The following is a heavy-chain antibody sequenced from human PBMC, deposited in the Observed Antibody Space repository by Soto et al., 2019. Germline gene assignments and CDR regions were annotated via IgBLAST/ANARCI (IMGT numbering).Heavy chain of an antibody. D-gene: IGHD3-3*01. CDR2: IFSNDEK. J-gene: IGHJ5*02. Sequence: SGPTLVNPTETLTLTCTVSGFSLSNARMGVSWIRQPPGKALEWLAHIFSNDEKSYSTSLKSRLTISKDTSKSQVVLTMTNMDPVDTATYYCARAEDYDFWSGYYNWFDPWGQGTLVTVSS. CDR1: GFSLSNARMG. CDR3: ARAEDYDFWSGYYNWFDP. V-gene: IGHV2-26*01.